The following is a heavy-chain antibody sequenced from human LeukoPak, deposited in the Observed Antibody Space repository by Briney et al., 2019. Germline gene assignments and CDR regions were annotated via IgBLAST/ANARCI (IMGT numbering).Heavy chain of an antibody. CDR1: GGSFSGYY. J-gene: IGHJ4*02. CDR2: INHSGST. D-gene: IGHD3-16*01. Sequence: PSETLSLTCAVYGGSFSGYYWSWIRQPPGKGLEWIGEINHSGSTNYNPSLKSRVTMSVDTSKNQSSLKLSSVTAADTAVYYCTIFGGYFQLSAYWGQGTLVTVSS. CDR3: TIFGGYFQLSAY. V-gene: IGHV4-34*01.